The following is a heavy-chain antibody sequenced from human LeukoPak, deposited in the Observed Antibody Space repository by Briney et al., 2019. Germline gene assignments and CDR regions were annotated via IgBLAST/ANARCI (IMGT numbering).Heavy chain of an antibody. D-gene: IGHD7-27*01. V-gene: IGHV3-43D*03. Sequence: PGGSLRLSCAASGFTFDDFAMHWVRQAPGKGLEWVSLINWDGGNTYYADSVKGRFTISRDNSKNSLYLQMNNLRTEDTALYFCAKDKFAWGRGWFDPWGQGTLVTVSS. J-gene: IGHJ5*02. CDR3: AKDKFAWGRGWFDP. CDR1: GFTFDDFA. CDR2: INWDGGNT.